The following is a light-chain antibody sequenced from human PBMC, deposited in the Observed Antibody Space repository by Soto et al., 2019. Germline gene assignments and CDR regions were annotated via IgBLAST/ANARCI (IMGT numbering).Light chain of an antibody. CDR1: SSYIGAGYD. CDR3: QSYDSSLSGYVV. J-gene: IGLJ2*01. V-gene: IGLV1-40*01. CDR2: GNS. Sequence: QSALTQPPSVSGAPGQRVTISCTGSSSYIGAGYDVHWYQQLPGTAPKLLIYGNSNRPSGVPDRFSGSKSGTSASLAITGLQAEDEADYYCQSYDSSLSGYVVFGGGTKLTVL.